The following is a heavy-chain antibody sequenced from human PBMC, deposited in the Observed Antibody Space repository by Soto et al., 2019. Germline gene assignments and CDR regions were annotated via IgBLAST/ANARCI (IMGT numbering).Heavy chain of an antibody. CDR1: GFTFSHYA. J-gene: IGHJ4*02. D-gene: IGHD1-26*01. V-gene: IGHV3-30*03. CDR2: MSYDGSNE. Sequence: QVQLVESGGGVVQPGRSLRLSCAASGFTFSHYAMHWVRQAPGKGLEWVALMSYDGSNEYYADSVKGRFTISRDNSKNTLYLQMISRRAEDTAVYYCATEGSDNFDYWGQGTLVTVSS. CDR3: ATEGSDNFDY.